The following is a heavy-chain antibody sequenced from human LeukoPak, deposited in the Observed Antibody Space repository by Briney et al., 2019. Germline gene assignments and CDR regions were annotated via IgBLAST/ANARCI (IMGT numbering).Heavy chain of an antibody. Sequence: GGSLRLSCAASGFTFSSYAMSWVRQASGKGLEWVSTVTTSGGGTYSADSVKGRFTISRDNSKNTLYLQMNSLRADDTAVYYCAREYYYYDSSGYYPPAYWGQGTLVTVSS. D-gene: IGHD3-22*01. J-gene: IGHJ4*02. CDR3: AREYYYYDSSGYYPPAY. CDR2: VTTSGGGT. V-gene: IGHV3-23*01. CDR1: GFTFSSYA.